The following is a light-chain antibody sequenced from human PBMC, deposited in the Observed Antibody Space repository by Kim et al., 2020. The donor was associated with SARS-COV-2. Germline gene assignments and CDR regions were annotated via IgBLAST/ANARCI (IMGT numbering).Light chain of an antibody. CDR2: GRN. Sequence: SSEPTQDPAVSVALGQTVRITCQGDTLGPYYASWYQKKPGPAPVLVVHGRNSRPLGIPDRFPCPTSGKTAYLIIPGAQAEDEADYYCNARDSSPDHWVFG. CDR1: TLGPYY. J-gene: IGLJ3*02. CDR3: NARDSSPDHWV. V-gene: IGLV3-19*01.